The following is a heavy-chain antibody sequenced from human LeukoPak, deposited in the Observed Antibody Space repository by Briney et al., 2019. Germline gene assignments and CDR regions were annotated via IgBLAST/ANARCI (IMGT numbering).Heavy chain of an antibody. J-gene: IGHJ4*02. V-gene: IGHV4-34*01. Sequence: SETLSLTCAVYGGSFSGYYWSWIRQPPGKGLEWIGEINHSGSTNYNPSLKSRVTILVDTSKNQFPLKLSSVTAADTAVYYCARTRYSGSYGDYFDYWGQGTLVTVSS. CDR3: ARTRYSGSYGDYFDY. D-gene: IGHD1-26*01. CDR1: GGSFSGYY. CDR2: INHSGST.